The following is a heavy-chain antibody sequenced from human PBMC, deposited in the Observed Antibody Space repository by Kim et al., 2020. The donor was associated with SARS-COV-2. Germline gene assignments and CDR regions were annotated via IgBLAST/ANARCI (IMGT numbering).Heavy chain of an antibody. CDR2: DGSEK. J-gene: IGHJ4*02. CDR3: ASLKYDY. Sequence: DGSEKQCVDSVWGRFTISRDNAEKSLYLQMDSLSAEDTAVYYCASLKYDYWGRGALVTVSS. D-gene: IGHD2-2*01. V-gene: IGHV3-7*01.